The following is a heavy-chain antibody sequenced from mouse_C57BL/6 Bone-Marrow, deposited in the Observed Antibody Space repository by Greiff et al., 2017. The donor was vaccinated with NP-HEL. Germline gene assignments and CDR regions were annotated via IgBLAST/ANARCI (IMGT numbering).Heavy chain of an antibody. CDR1: GYTFTSYW. V-gene: IGHV1-69*01. CDR3: ARPIYYYGSSYDYYAMDY. Sequence: QVQLQQPGAELVMPGASVKLSCKASGYTFTSYWMHWVKQRPGQGLEWIGEIDPFDSYTNYNQKFKGKSTLTVDKSSSTSYMLLSSLTSADSAFYYCARPIYYYGSSYDYYAMDYWGQGTSVTVSS. CDR2: IDPFDSYT. J-gene: IGHJ4*01. D-gene: IGHD1-1*01.